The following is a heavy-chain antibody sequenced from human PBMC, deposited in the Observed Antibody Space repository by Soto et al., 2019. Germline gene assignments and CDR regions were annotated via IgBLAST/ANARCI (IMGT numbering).Heavy chain of an antibody. CDR2: IYYSGST. Sequence: SETLSLTCTVSGGSISSYYWSWIRQPPGKGLEWIGYIYYSGSTNYNPSLKSRVTISVDTSKNQFSLKLSSVTAADTAVYYCARSLDPSDFDYWGQGTLVTVSS. V-gene: IGHV4-59*01. J-gene: IGHJ4*02. CDR1: GGSISSYY. CDR3: ARSLDPSDFDY.